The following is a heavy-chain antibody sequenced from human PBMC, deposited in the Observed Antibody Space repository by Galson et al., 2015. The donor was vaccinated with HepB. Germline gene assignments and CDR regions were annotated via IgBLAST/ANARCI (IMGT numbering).Heavy chain of an antibody. J-gene: IGHJ6*02. Sequence: SETLSLTCSVSGASMNTDYWTWIRQSPGQRLEWVGYVHHSGAANYNPSLKSRVTMSIDTSKNHFSLNSLRAEDTAVYYCVQNAVWGQGTTVTVSS. CDR3: VQNAV. CDR1: GASMNTDY. V-gene: IGHV4-59*12. CDR2: VHHSGAA.